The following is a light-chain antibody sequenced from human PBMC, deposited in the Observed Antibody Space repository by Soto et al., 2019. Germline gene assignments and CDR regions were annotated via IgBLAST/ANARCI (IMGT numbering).Light chain of an antibody. CDR1: QSISIN. Sequence: DIILTQSPTSLSASIGDTVTIACRSSQSISINLNWYQHRPGEAPKVLIYAASTLAPGAPSRFSGSGVGTDFTLTISGLQLEDFATYYCQQTYTTRLYTFGQGTKLEF. CDR3: QQTYTTRLYT. V-gene: IGKV1-39*01. CDR2: AAS. J-gene: IGKJ2*01.